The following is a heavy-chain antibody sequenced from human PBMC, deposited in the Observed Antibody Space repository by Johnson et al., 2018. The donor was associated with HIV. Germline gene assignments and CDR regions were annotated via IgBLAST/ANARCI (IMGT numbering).Heavy chain of an antibody. CDR2: FNRKSDGGTT. V-gene: IGHV3-15*01. J-gene: IGHJ3*02. CDR1: GFTFSNAW. CDR3: TTMGLGSSSWRYDAFDS. Sequence: EVQLVESGGGLVKPGGSLRLSCAASGFTFSNAWMSWDRQAPGKGLEWVGRFNRKSDGGTTEYAAPVKGRFSISRDDSKNTLYLQMNSLKTEDTAVDYCTTMGLGSSSWRYDAFDSWGQGKMVTVS. D-gene: IGHD6-13*01.